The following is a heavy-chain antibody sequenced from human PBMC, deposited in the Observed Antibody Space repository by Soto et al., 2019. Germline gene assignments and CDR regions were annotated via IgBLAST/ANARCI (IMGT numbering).Heavy chain of an antibody. Sequence: PGGSLRLSCAASGFTFSSYSMNWVRQAPGRGLEWVSSISSSSSYIYYADSVKGRFTISRDNAKNSLHLQMNSLRAEDTAVYYCARDYDFWSGYPHWGMDVWGQGPTVTVTS. J-gene: IGHJ6*02. V-gene: IGHV3-21*01. CDR2: ISSSSSYI. CDR3: ARDYDFWSGYPHWGMDV. D-gene: IGHD3-3*01. CDR1: GFTFSSYS.